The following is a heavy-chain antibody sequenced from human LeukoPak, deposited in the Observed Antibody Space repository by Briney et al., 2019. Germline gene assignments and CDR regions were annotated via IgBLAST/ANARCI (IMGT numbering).Heavy chain of an antibody. CDR3: ARSGYYYDSSGYFPTLDY. CDR2: IYHSGST. V-gene: IGHV4-38-2*02. J-gene: IGHJ4*02. Sequence: SETLPLTCTVSGYSISSGYYWGWIRQPPGKGLEWIGSIYHSGSTYYNPSLKSRVTISVDTSKNQFSLKLSSVTAADTAVYYCARSGYYYDSSGYFPTLDYWAQGTLVTVSS. D-gene: IGHD3-22*01. CDR1: GYSISSGYY.